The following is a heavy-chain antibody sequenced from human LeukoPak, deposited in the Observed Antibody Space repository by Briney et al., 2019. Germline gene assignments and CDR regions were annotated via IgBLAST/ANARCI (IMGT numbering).Heavy chain of an antibody. CDR1: GFTFGDYA. Sequence: GRSLRLSCTASGFTFGDYAMSWVRQAPGKGLEWVGFIRSKAYGGTTEYAASVKGRFTISTDDSKKIAYLQMISLKTEDTTVYYCTRSGDATRGYSGYESYYWGQGTLVTVSS. J-gene: IGHJ4*02. CDR2: IRSKAYGGTT. D-gene: IGHD5-12*01. CDR3: TRSGDATRGYSGYESYY. V-gene: IGHV3-49*04.